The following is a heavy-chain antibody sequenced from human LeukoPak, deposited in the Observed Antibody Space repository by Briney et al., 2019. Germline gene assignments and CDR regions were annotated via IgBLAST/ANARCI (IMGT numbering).Heavy chain of an antibody. Sequence: GGSLRLSCTASGFTFGDYAMSWFRQAPGKGLEWVGFIRSKAYGGTTEYTASVKGRFTISRDDSKSIAYLQMNSLKTEDTAVYYCTRALHGITIFGVVIKTHYFDYWGQGTLVTVSS. CDR3: TRALHGITIFGVVIKTHYFDY. CDR1: GFTFGDYA. D-gene: IGHD3-3*01. J-gene: IGHJ4*02. CDR2: IRSKAYGGTT. V-gene: IGHV3-49*01.